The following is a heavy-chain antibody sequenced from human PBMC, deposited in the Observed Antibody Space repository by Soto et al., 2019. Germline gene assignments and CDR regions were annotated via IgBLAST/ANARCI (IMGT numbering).Heavy chain of an antibody. CDR3: AKEMGDYYDSSGSWFDP. J-gene: IGHJ5*02. CDR2: ISGSGDNT. D-gene: IGHD3-22*01. CDR1: GFTFSSYV. Sequence: EVQLLESGGGLVQPGGSLRLSCAASGFTFSSYVMSWVRQAPGKGLEWVSGISGSGDNTYYADSVKGRFTISRDNSKNTLFLHMNSLRAEDTALYFCAKEMGDYYDSSGSWFDPWGQGTLVTVSS. V-gene: IGHV3-23*01.